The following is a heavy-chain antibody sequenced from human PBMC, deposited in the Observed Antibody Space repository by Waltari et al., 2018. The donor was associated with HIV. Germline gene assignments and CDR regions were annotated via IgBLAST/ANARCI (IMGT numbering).Heavy chain of an antibody. CDR3: ARDLYSRNGDDY. J-gene: IGHJ4*02. V-gene: IGHV3-74*01. CDR2: INTDGSRA. CDR1: GFPFRSYW. D-gene: IGHD6-13*01. Sequence: EVQLVESGGGLVQPGRSLRLSCAPSGFPFRSYWVHCVPQAPGKGLVWVSRINTDGSRASYADAVKGRFTISRDNAQNTLYLQMNSLRAEDTAVYYCARDLYSRNGDDYWGQGTLVTVSS.